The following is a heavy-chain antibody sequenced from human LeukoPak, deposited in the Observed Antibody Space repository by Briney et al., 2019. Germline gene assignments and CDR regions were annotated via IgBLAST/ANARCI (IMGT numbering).Heavy chain of an antibody. CDR1: GYTFTGYY. J-gene: IGHJ6*03. Sequence: VASVKVSCKASGYTFTGYYMHWVRQAPGQGLEWMGWINPNSGGTNYAQKFQGRVTMTRDTSISTAYMELSRLRSDDTAVYYCAGPSTYYYGSGSYYYYYYMDVWGKGTTVTVSS. D-gene: IGHD3-10*01. CDR2: INPNSGGT. V-gene: IGHV1-2*02. CDR3: AGPSTYYYGSGSYYYYYYMDV.